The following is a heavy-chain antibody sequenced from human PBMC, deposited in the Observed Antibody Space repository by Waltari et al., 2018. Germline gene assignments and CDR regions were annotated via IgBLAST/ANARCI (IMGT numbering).Heavy chain of an antibody. CDR3: ARGDLDS. CDR2: LNPRGGIS. CDR1: GLRFSDFF. Sequence: QVQLVQSGAEGQRPGASMRISCRTSGLRFSDFFIHWIRQAPGEGFEWLGLLNPRGGISTVAQNVLGRVALTRERSTTTVYMDLNRLLYEDTALCYCARGDLDSWGQGTLLIVSS. V-gene: IGHV1-46*01. D-gene: IGHD1-26*01. J-gene: IGHJ1*01.